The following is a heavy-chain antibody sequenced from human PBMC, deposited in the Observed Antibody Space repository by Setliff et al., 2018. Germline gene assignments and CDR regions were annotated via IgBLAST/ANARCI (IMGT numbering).Heavy chain of an antibody. J-gene: IGHJ4*02. CDR3: AGTPALGTSWLSPFDY. D-gene: IGHD5-12*01. CDR1: GESFSNNY. V-gene: IGHV4-34*01. Sequence: PSETLSLTCSVSGESFSNNYWSWIRQTPGKGLEWIGESNHGGSTTYHPSLKSRLTMSVDTSKNQFSLKLAAVTAADTAMYYCAGTPALGTSWLSPFDYWGQGTLVTVSS. CDR2: SNHGGST.